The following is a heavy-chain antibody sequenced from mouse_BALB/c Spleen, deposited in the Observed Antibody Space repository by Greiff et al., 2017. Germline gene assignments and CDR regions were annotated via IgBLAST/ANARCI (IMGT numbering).Heavy chain of an antibody. CDR1: GYTFTSYW. J-gene: IGHJ4*01. CDR2: INPSNGRT. Sequence: QVQLQQPGAELVKPGASVKLSCKASGYTFTSYWMHWVKQRPGQGLEWIGEINPSNGRTNYNEKFKSKATLTVDKSSSTAYMQLSSLTSEDSAVYYCARWDGPLFYAMDYWGQGTSVTVSS. D-gene: IGHD2-3*01. CDR3: ARWDGPLFYAMDY. V-gene: IGHV1S81*02.